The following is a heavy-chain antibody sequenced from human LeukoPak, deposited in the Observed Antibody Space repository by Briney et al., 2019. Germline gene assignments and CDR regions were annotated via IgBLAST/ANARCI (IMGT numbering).Heavy chain of an antibody. CDR1: GFTFSTYT. CDR2: ISYDGTNQ. D-gene: IGHD3-3*01. Sequence: GGSLRLSCAASGFTFSTYTMYWVRQIPGKGLEWVAVISYDGTNQYYADSVKGRFTISRDNSKNTLYLQMNSLRAEDTAVYYCAKDFWSGYYSGYFDYWGQGTLVTVSS. V-gene: IGHV3-30*04. J-gene: IGHJ4*02. CDR3: AKDFWSGYYSGYFDY.